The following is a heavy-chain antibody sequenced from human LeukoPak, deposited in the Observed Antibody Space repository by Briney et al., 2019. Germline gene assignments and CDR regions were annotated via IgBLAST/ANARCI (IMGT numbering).Heavy chain of an antibody. J-gene: IGHJ4*02. V-gene: IGHV3-33*01. CDR2: IWYDGSNK. CDR1: GFTFSSYG. CDR3: ARPTGQLWLYFDY. D-gene: IGHD5-18*01. Sequence: PGGSLRLSCAASGFTFSSYGMHWVRQAPGKGLEWVAVIWYDGSNKYYADSVKGRFTIPRDNSKNTLYLQMNSLRAEDTAVYYCARPTGQLWLYFDYWGQGTLVTVSS.